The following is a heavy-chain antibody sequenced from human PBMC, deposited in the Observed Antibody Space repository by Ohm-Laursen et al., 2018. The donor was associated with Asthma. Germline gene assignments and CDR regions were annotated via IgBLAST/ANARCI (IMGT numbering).Heavy chain of an antibody. V-gene: IGHV3-30*18. J-gene: IGHJ3*02. D-gene: IGHD4-17*01. CDR2: ISYDGSNK. CDR3: AKETAGGDYDDAFDI. CDR1: GFTFSSYG. Sequence: SLRLSCAASGFTFSSYGMHWVRQAPGKGLEWVAVISYDGSNKYYADSVKGRFTISRDNSKNTLYLQMNSLRAEDTAVYYCAKETAGGDYDDAFDIWGQGTMVTVSS.